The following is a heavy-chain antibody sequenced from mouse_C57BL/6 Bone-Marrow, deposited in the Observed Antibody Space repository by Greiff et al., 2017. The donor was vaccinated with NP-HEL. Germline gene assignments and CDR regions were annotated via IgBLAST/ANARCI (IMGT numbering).Heavy chain of an antibody. J-gene: IGHJ2*01. CDR3: AKDWNCFNY. Sequence: VQLQQSGAELVKPGASVKISCKASGYAFSSYRMNWVKQRPGKGLEWIGQIYPGDGDTNYNGKFKGKATLTADKSSSTAYMQLSSLTSEDTAIYFCAKDWNCFNYWGQGTTLTVSS. CDR2: IYPGDGDT. CDR1: GYAFSSYR. V-gene: IGHV1-80*01. D-gene: IGHD4-1*01.